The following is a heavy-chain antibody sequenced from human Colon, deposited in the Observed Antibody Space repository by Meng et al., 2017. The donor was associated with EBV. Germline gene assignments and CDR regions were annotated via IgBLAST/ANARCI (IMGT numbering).Heavy chain of an antibody. V-gene: IGHV4-30-2*01. CDR1: GDSLTNGGYI. D-gene: IGHD7-27*01. CDR2: IYQCRSS. CDR3: ATDTTTWGNRGFDY. J-gene: IGHJ4*02. Sequence: SLSFTVSGDSLTNGGYIGSRIRHPPGEGLEWGRNIYQCRSSSYNPSLQSRVTISKSTSKNQLSLKLISVATADKAVYYCATDTTTWGNRGFDYWGQGILVTVSS.